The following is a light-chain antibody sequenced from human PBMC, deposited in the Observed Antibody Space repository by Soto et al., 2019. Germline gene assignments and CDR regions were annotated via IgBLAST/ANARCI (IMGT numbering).Light chain of an antibody. V-gene: IGKV1-6*01. CDR1: QGVGNA. J-gene: IGKJ1*01. CDR2: DAS. CDR3: LRDYHGWS. Sequence: AIQMTQSPSSLSASVGDRVTITCRATQGVGNALGWYQQKPGKAPKLLIYDASILQSGVPSRFSGSGSGTEFSLTISSLQPEDFATYYCLRDYHGWSFGQGTKVEIK.